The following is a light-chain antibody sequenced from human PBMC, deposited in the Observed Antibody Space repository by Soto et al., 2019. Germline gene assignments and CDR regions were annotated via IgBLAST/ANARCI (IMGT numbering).Light chain of an antibody. V-gene: IGKV3D-11*01. CDR3: QQRSNWPIT. Sequence: EIVLTQSPATLSLSPGERATLSCRASQDINTYLAWYKQKPGQAPRLLIYDASNRAKGIPARFSGSGPGTEFTLTISSLEPEDFEVYYCQQRSNWPITFGQGTRLEIK. CDR2: DAS. CDR1: QDINTY. J-gene: IGKJ5*01.